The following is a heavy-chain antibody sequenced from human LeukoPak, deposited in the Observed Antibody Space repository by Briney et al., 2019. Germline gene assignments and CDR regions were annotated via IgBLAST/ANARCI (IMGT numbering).Heavy chain of an antibody. D-gene: IGHD5-18*01. J-gene: IGHJ4*02. CDR2: IYHNGST. V-gene: IGHV4-38-2*02. CDR1: GYSISSGYY. CDR3: ARGVLHFDY. Sequence: KTSETLSLTCTVSGYSISSGYYWGWIRQPPGKGLEWIGNIYHNGSTDYNPSLKSRVTISVDTSKNQFSLKLSSVTAADTAVYYCARGVLHFDYWGQGTLVTVSS.